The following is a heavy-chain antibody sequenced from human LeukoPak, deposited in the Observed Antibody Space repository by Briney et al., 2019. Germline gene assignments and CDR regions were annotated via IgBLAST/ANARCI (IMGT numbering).Heavy chain of an antibody. CDR2: IRGKTYGGAT. J-gene: IGHJ4*02. CDR1: GFTFGDYA. CDR3: TRPLLQGLPYYFDY. V-gene: IGHV3-49*03. Sequence: GGSLRLSCTASGFTFGDYAMSWFREAPGKGLEWVAFIRGKTYGGATEYAASVRGRFTISRDASKSIAYLQMNSLEIEDTAVYYCTRPLLQGLPYYFDYWGQGTLVTVSS.